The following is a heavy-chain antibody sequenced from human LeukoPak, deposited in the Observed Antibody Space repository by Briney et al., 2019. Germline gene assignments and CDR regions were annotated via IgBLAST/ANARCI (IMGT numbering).Heavy chain of an antibody. Sequence: ASVEVSCKASGYTFTSYYMHWVRQAPGQGLEWMGIINPSGGSTSYAQKFQGRVTMTRDTSTSTVYMELSSLRSEDTAVYYCARDWGAVTTTNGQLANDYWGQGTLVTVSS. CDR1: GYTFTSYY. J-gene: IGHJ4*02. CDR3: ARDWGAVTTTNGQLANDY. D-gene: IGHD4-17*01. V-gene: IGHV1-46*01. CDR2: INPSGGST.